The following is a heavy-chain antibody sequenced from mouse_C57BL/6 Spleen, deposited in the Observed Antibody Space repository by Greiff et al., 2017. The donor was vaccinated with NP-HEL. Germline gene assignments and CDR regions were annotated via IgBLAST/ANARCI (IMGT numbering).Heavy chain of an antibody. J-gene: IGHJ3*01. CDR2: IYPGSGST. CDR1: GYTFTSYW. V-gene: IGHV1-55*01. Sequence: VQLQQPGAELVKPGASVKMSCKASGYTFTSYWITWVKQRPGQGLEWIGDIYPGSGSTNYNEKFKGTATLTVDTSSSTAYMQLSSLTSEDSAVYYCARDGSSYPFAYWGQGTLVTVSA. D-gene: IGHD1-1*01. CDR3: ARDGSSYPFAY.